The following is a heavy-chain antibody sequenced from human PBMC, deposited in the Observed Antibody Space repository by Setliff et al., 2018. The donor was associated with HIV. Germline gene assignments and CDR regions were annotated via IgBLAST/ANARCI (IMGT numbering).Heavy chain of an antibody. J-gene: IGHJ4*02. D-gene: IGHD2-21*02. CDR3: AITIVGVTTEMY. V-gene: IGHV4-34*01. Sequence: SETLSLTCAVYGGSFSGYYWTWIRQPPGKGLEWIGDINHSGSTNYNPSLKSRVTISVDTSKNQFSLKLSSVTAADTAVYYCAITIVGVTTEMYWGQGTLVTVSS. CDR1: GGSFSGYY. CDR2: INHSGST.